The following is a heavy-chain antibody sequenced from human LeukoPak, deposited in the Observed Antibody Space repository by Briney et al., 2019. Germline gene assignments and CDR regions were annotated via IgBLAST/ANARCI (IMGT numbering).Heavy chain of an antibody. CDR3: AKGRPATPGRTGYYFDY. V-gene: IGHV3-30*18. CDR1: GFTFSSYG. Sequence: GSLRLSCAASGFTFSSYGMHWVRQAPGKGLEWVAVISYDGSNKYYADSVKGRFTISRDNSKNTLYLQMNSLRAEDTAVYYCAKGRPATPGRTGYYFDYWGQGTLVTVSS. D-gene: IGHD3-10*01. CDR2: ISYDGSNK. J-gene: IGHJ4*02.